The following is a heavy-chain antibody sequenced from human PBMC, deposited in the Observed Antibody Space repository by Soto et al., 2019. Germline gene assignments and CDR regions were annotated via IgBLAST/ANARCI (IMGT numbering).Heavy chain of an antibody. CDR2: ISGSGDDT. CDR3: ANPIPKTGTTFGF. J-gene: IGHJ4*02. D-gene: IGHD1-1*01. CDR1: GFTFSNFA. Sequence: QLLESGGGFVQPGGSLRLPRVASGFTFSNFAMAWVRQAPGEGLEWVSAISGSGDDTFYADSMKGRFTISRDNSKDTLYLQINSLRAEDTAVYYCANPIPKTGTTFGFWGQGTLVTVSS. V-gene: IGHV3-23*01.